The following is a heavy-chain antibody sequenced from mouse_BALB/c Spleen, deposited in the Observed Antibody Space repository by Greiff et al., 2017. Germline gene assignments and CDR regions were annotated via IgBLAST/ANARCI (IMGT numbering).Heavy chain of an antibody. CDR2: IYPGDGDT. Sequence: QVQLQHSGAELVRPGSSVKISCKASGYAFSSYWMNWVKQRPGQGLEWIGQIYPGDGDTNYNGKFKGKATLTADKSSSTAYMQLSSLTSEDSAVYFCARSSQTYWYFDVWGAGTTVTVSS. CDR3: ARSSQTYWYFDV. J-gene: IGHJ1*01. CDR1: GYAFSSYW. V-gene: IGHV1-80*01.